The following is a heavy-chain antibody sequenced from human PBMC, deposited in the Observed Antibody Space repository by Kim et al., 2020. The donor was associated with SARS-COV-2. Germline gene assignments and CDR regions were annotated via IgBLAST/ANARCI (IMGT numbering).Heavy chain of an antibody. CDR2: LYYTGST. D-gene: IGHD3-22*01. J-gene: IGHJ5*02. CDR1: GGSIISSDDY. Sequence: SETLSLTCSVSGGSIISSDDYWGWVRQPPNKGLEWIGSLYYTGSTYYNLSLKSRVTISVDTFRNQFSLRLSSVTAADTAVYYCARHVPRDYDNSGSLSGGNWFDPWGQGSLVTVSS. V-gene: IGHV4-39*01. CDR3: ARHVPRDYDNSGSLSGGNWFDP.